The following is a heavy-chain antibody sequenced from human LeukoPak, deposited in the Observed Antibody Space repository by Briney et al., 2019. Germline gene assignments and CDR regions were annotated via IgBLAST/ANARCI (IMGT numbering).Heavy chain of an antibody. CDR1: GGSISSDGYY. V-gene: IGHV4-31*03. CDR3: ARYRDSGGRLAFGI. CDR2: IYYSRTT. J-gene: IGHJ3*02. Sequence: PSETLSLTCTVSGGSISSDGYYWPWIRQHPGKGLEWIVYIYYSRTTYYNPSLESRVTLSVDTSKNQFSLRLSSVTAADTAVYYCARYRDSGGRLAFGIWGQGTMATVSS. D-gene: IGHD2-15*01.